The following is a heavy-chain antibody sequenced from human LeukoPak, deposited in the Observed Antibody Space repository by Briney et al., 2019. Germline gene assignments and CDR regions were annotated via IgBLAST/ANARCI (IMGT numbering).Heavy chain of an antibody. CDR3: ARDIYSSSSFDI. J-gene: IGHJ3*02. Sequence: SETLSLTCTVSGGSIGSSSYYWGWIRQPPGKGLEWIGSIYYSGSTYYNPSLKSRVTISVDTSKNQFSLKLSSVTAADTAVYYCARDIYSSSSFDIWGQGTMVTVSS. V-gene: IGHV4-39*07. CDR2: IYYSGST. CDR1: GGSIGSSSYY. D-gene: IGHD6-6*01.